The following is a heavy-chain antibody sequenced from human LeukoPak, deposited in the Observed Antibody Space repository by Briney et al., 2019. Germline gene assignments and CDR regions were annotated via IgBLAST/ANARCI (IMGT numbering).Heavy chain of an antibody. CDR2: ISGSGGNT. D-gene: IGHD3-22*01. CDR1: GFTFTNYA. Sequence: GGSLRLSCAASGFTFTNYAMSWVRQAPGKGLEWVSAISGSGGNTYYADSVKGRFTISRDNAKNSLYLQMNSLRAEDTALYYCARDRLPYYFDSSNYYYSTLEYWGQGTLVTVSS. V-gene: IGHV3-23*01. CDR3: ARDRLPYYFDSSNYYYSTLEY. J-gene: IGHJ4*02.